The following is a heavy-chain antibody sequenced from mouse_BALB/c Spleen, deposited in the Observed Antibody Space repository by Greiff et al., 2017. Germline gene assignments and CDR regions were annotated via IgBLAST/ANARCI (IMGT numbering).Heavy chain of an antibody. D-gene: IGHD1-1*01. J-gene: IGHJ2*01. CDR1: GFTFSDYY. CDR2: ISDGGSYT. Sequence: EVKLMESGGGLVKPGGSLKLSCAASGFTFSDYYMYWVRQTPEKRLEWVATISDGGSYTYYPDSVKGRFTISRDNAKNNLYLQMSSLKSEETAMYYCARDSYGSSYDYFDYWGQGTTLTVSS. CDR3: ARDSYGSSYDYFDY. V-gene: IGHV5-4*02.